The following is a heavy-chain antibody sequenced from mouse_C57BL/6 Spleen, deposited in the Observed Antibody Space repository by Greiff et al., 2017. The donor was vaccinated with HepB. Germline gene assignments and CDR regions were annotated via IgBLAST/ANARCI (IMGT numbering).Heavy chain of an antibody. J-gene: IGHJ3*01. CDR3: ARGEDGAWFAY. Sequence: QVQLQQPGAELVKPGASVKMSCKASGYTFTSYLITWVKQRPGQGLEWIGDIYPGSGSTNYNEKFKSKTTLTVDTSSSTAYMQISSLTSEDSAVYCCARGEDGAWFAYWGQGTLVTVSA. CDR2: IYPGSGST. V-gene: IGHV1-55*01. CDR1: GYTFTSYL.